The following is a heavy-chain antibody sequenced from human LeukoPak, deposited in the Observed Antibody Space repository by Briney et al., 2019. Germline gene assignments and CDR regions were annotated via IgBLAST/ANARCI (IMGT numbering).Heavy chain of an antibody. Sequence: KHGESLKISCKGSGYRFTSYWIGWVRQMPGKGLEWMGIIYPGDSDTRYSPSFQGQVTISADKSISTAYLQWSSLKASDTAMYYGARVGHNRIEMATILSEYYFDYWGQGTLVTVSS. V-gene: IGHV5-51*01. CDR1: GYRFTSYW. CDR3: ARVGHNRIEMATILSEYYFDY. D-gene: IGHD5-24*01. J-gene: IGHJ4*02. CDR2: IYPGDSDT.